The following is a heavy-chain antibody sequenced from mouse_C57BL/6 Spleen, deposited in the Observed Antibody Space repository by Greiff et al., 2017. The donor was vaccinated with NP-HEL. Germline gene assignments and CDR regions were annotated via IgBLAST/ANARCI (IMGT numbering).Heavy chain of an antibody. V-gene: IGHV1-55*01. D-gene: IGHD2-4*01. J-gene: IGHJ4*01. CDR2: IYPGSGST. CDR1: GYTFTSYW. CDR3: AREGLRQNYAMDY. Sequence: QVQLQQPGAELVKPGASVKMSCKASGYTFTSYWITWVKQRPGQGLEWIGDIYPGSGSTNYNEKFKSKATLTVDTSSSTAYMQLSSLTSEDSAVYYCAREGLRQNYAMDYWGQGTSVTVSS.